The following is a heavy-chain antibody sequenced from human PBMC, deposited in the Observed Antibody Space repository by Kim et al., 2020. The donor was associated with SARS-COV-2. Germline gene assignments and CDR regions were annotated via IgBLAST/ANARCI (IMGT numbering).Heavy chain of an antibody. CDR2: ISGSGGST. Sequence: GGSLRLSCAASGFTFSSYAMSWVRQAPGKGLEWVSAISGSGGSTYYADSVKGRFTISRDNSKNTLYLQMNSLRAEDTAVYYCAKDHCCIVGASGKPYYYYGMDVWGQGTTVTVSS. D-gene: IGHD1-26*01. CDR3: AKDHCCIVGASGKPYYYYGMDV. CDR1: GFTFSSYA. J-gene: IGHJ6*02. V-gene: IGHV3-23*01.